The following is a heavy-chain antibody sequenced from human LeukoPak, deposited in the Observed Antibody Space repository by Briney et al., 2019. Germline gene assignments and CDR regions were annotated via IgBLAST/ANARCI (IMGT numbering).Heavy chain of an antibody. Sequence: ASVKVSCKASGYTFTSYGISWVRQAPGQGLEWMGWISAYNGNTNYAQKLQGRVTMTTDTSTSTAYMELRSLRSDDTAVYYCARVVLRFLEWLPQNWFDPWGQGTLVTVS. D-gene: IGHD3-3*01. CDR3: ARVVLRFLEWLPQNWFDP. V-gene: IGHV1-18*01. J-gene: IGHJ5*02. CDR2: ISAYNGNT. CDR1: GYTFTSYG.